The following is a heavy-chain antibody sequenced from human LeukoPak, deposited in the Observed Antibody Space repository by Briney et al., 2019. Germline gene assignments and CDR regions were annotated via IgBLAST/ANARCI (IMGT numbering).Heavy chain of an antibody. Sequence: GRSLRLSCAASGFTFSSYGMHWVRQAPGKGLEWVAVISYDGGNKYYADSVKGRFTISRDNSKNTLYLQMNSLSAEDTAVYYCAKDQVAAAGINFDYWGQGTLVTVSS. CDR2: ISYDGGNK. J-gene: IGHJ4*02. V-gene: IGHV3-30*18. CDR3: AKDQVAAAGINFDY. CDR1: GFTFSSYG. D-gene: IGHD6-13*01.